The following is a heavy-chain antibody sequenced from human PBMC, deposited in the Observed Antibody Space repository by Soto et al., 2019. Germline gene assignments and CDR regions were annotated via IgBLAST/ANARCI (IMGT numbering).Heavy chain of an antibody. V-gene: IGHV3-23*01. J-gene: IGHJ6*02. CDR3: ARTRVPTGTYSYYYGMDV. CDR1: GFTLSSYA. CDR2: ISGSGGST. D-gene: IGHD1-1*01. Sequence: LRLSCAASGFTLSSYAMSWVRQAPGKGLEWVSAISGSGGSTYYADSVKGRFTISRDNSKNTLYLQMNSLRAEDTAVYYCARTRVPTGTYSYYYGMDVWGQGSTVTVSS.